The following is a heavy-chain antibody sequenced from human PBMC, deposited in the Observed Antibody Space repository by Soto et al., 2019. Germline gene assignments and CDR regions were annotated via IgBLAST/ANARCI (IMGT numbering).Heavy chain of an antibody. V-gene: IGHV3-23*01. D-gene: IGHD1-7*01. CDR1: GFTFSSYG. Sequence: GGSLRLSCAASGFTFSSYGMTWVRQAPGKGLEWVSFSSATGAGTYYADSVKGRFTISRDNSKNTLYLQMTSLRADDTAVYYCAKDRRAGGNYGFYTDFWGQGALVTVSS. J-gene: IGHJ4*02. CDR3: AKDRRAGGNYGFYTDF. CDR2: SSATGAGT.